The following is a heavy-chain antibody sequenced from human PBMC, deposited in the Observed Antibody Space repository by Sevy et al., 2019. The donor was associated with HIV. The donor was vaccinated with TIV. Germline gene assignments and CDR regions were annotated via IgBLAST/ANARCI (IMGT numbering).Heavy chain of an antibody. V-gene: IGHV3-23*01. CDR3: AKGGRVLRFLEWLSPMDYYMDV. CDR1: GFTFSSYA. D-gene: IGHD3-3*01. Sequence: GGSLRLSCAASGFTFSSYAMSWVRQAPGKGLEWVSAISGSGGSTYYADSVKGRFTISRDNSKNTRYLQMNSLRAEDTAVYYCAKGGRVLRFLEWLSPMDYYMDVSGKGTTVTVSS. J-gene: IGHJ6*03. CDR2: ISGSGGST.